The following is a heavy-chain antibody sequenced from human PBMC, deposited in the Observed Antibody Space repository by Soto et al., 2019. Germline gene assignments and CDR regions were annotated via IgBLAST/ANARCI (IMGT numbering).Heavy chain of an antibody. D-gene: IGHD2-21*01. CDR1: GYTFTSYG. CDR3: ARAVITSYGVFDY. J-gene: IGHJ4*02. Sequence: ASVKVSCKASGYTFTSYGISWVRQAPGQGLEWMGWITYSGDTNYPQRLQGRVTMTTDTSTSTAYMELRSLRSDDTAVYYCARAVITSYGVFDYWGQGTLVTVSS. CDR2: ITYSGDT. V-gene: IGHV1-18*01.